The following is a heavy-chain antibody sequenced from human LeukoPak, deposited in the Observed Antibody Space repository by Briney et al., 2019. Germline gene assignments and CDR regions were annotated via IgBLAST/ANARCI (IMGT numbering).Heavy chain of an antibody. Sequence: GGSLRLSCAASGFTFSSYWMSWVRQAPGKGLEWVANIKQDGSEKYYVDSVKGRFTISRDNAKNSLYLQMNSLRAEDTAVYYCAREVVYSGYETFDYWGQGTLVTVSS. CDR1: GFTFSSYW. CDR3: AREVVYSGYETFDY. CDR2: IKQDGSEK. J-gene: IGHJ4*02. V-gene: IGHV3-7*01. D-gene: IGHD5-12*01.